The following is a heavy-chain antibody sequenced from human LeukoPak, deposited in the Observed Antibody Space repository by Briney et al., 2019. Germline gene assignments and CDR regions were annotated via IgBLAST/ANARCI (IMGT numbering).Heavy chain of an antibody. CDR1: GFTFSSYS. D-gene: IGHD2-2*02. CDR2: ISSSSSYI. Sequence: GGSLRLSCAASGFTFSSYSMNWVRQAPGKGLEWVSSISSSSSYIYYADSVRGRFTISRDNAKNSLYLQMNSLRAEDTAVYYCARVPGKNIVVVPAAIRGDYYYYYGMDVWGQGTTVTVSS. V-gene: IGHV3-21*01. J-gene: IGHJ6*02. CDR3: ARVPGKNIVVVPAAIRGDYYYYYGMDV.